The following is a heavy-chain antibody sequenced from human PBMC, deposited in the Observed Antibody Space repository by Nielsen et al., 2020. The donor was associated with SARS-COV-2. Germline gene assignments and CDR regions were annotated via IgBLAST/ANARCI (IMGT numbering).Heavy chain of an antibody. V-gene: IGHV1-69*02. D-gene: IGHD5-24*01. Sequence: WVRQAPGQGLEWMGRIIPILGIVNYAQKFQGRVTVTADKSTSTAYMELSSLRSEDTAVYYCASTGDFDGYNDYYYGMDVWGQGTTVTVSS. CDR3: ASTGDFDGYNDYYYGMDV. CDR2: IIPILGIV. J-gene: IGHJ6*02.